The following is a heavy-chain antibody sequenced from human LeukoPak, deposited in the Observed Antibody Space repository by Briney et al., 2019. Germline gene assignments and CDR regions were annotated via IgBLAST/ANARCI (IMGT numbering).Heavy chain of an antibody. V-gene: IGHV4-59*12. D-gene: IGHD2-15*01. CDR2: IYYSGST. CDR3: ARRLVGLTFDY. J-gene: IGHJ4*02. Sequence: PSETLSLTCTVSGGSISSYYWSWIRQPPGKGLEWIGYIYYSGSTNYNPSLKSRVTISVDTSKNQFSLKLSSVTAADTAVYYCARRLVGLTFDYWGQGTLVTVSS. CDR1: GGSISSYY.